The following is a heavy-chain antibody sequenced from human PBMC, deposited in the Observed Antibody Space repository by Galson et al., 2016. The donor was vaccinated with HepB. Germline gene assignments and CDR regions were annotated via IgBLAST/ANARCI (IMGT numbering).Heavy chain of an antibody. Sequence: ETLSLTCTVSGGSISSHYCSWIRQPPGKALEWIGYTHYSGSTDYNSSLKSRITMSVDTSKNQFSLKLSSVTAADTALYYCATTYCGGDCYHVYAFDFWGQGTMVTVSS. CDR1: GGSISSHY. D-gene: IGHD2-21*02. CDR3: ATTYCGGDCYHVYAFDF. V-gene: IGHV4-59*11. J-gene: IGHJ3*01. CDR2: THYSGST.